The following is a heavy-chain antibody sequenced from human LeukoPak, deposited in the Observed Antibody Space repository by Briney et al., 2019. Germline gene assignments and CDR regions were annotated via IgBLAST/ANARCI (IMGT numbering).Heavy chain of an antibody. CDR3: TRGMGAHIY. V-gene: IGHV3-7*04. Sequence: PGRSLRLSCAASGFTFSSYGMHWVRQAPGKGLEWVANIKQDGSEKYYVDSVKGRFTISRDNVKNSLYLQLNSLRDEDTAVYYCTRGMGAHIYWGQGTLVTASS. D-gene: IGHD1-26*01. J-gene: IGHJ4*02. CDR1: GFTFSSYG. CDR2: IKQDGSEK.